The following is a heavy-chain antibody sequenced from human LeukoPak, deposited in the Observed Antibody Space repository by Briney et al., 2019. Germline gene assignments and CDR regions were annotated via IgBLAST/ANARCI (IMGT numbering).Heavy chain of an antibody. Sequence: GGSLRLSCAASGFTFSSYGMHWVRQAPGKGLEWVAVIWYDGSNKYYADSVKGRFTISRDNPKNTLYLQMNSLRAEDTAVYYCAKALSPGRVGAQVYFDYWGQGTLVTVSS. CDR3: AKALSPGRVGAQVYFDY. J-gene: IGHJ4*02. V-gene: IGHV3-33*06. CDR2: IWYDGSNK. CDR1: GFTFSSYG. D-gene: IGHD1-26*01.